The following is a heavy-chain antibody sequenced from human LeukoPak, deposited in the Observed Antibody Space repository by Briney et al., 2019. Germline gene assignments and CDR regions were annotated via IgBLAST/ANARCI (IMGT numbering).Heavy chain of an antibody. Sequence: PGGSLRLSCAASGFTFSSYWMSWVRQAPGKGLEWVSSISSSSSYIYYADSVKGRFTISRDNAKNSLYLQMNSLRAEDTAVYYCARGVYGSGGYYYYYYMDVWGKGTTVTISS. J-gene: IGHJ6*03. CDR2: ISSSSSYI. D-gene: IGHD3-10*01. CDR1: GFTFSSYW. CDR3: ARGVYGSGGYYYYYYMDV. V-gene: IGHV3-21*01.